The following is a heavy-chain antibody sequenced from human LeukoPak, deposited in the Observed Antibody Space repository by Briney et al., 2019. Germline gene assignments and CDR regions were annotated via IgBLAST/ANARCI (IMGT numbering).Heavy chain of an antibody. CDR2: VSGSGVST. CDR3: AKGTSFVITFGGLIADY. J-gene: IGHJ4*02. V-gene: IGHV3-23*01. CDR1: VFTFSNYA. D-gene: IGHD3-16*02. Sequence: GGSLRLSCAASVFTFSNYALSWVRQAPGRGLEWVSVVSGSGVSTDYADSVKGRFTISRDNSKNTLYLQMNTLGAEDTAIYYCAKGTSFVITFGGLIADYWGQGTLVTVSS.